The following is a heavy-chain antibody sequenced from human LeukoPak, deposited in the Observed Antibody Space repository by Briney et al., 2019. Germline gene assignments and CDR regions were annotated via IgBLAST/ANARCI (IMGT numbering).Heavy chain of an antibody. J-gene: IGHJ4*02. Sequence: GGSLRLSCAASGFTFSSFWMHWVRQAPGKGLVWVSRINTDGSSTSYADSVKGRFTISRDNAKNTLYLQMNSLRAEDTAVYYCARDGGVRGVFDYWGQGTLVTVSS. CDR1: GFTFSSFW. V-gene: IGHV3-74*01. D-gene: IGHD3-10*01. CDR3: ARDGGVRGVFDY. CDR2: INTDGSST.